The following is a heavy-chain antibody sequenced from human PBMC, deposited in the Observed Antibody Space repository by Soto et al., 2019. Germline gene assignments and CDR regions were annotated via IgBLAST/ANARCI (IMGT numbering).Heavy chain of an antibody. CDR2: IYYSGST. J-gene: IGHJ3*02. Sequence: QVQLQESGPGLVKPSETLSLTCTVSGGSISSYYWSWIRQPPGKGLEWIGYIYYSGSTNYNPSLKCRVTISVDPAKNQFSLKLSSVTAADTAVYYCARPLLGDDAFDIWGQGTMVTVSS. V-gene: IGHV4-59*08. D-gene: IGHD2-8*02. CDR3: ARPLLGDDAFDI. CDR1: GGSISSYY.